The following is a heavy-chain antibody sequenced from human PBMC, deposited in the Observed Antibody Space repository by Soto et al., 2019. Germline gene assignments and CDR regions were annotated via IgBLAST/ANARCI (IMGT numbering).Heavy chain of an antibody. Sequence: QVQLVQSGAEVKKPGSSVKVSCKASGGTFSSYTISWVRQAPGQGLEWMGRIIPILGIANYAQKFQGRVTITAHKSTSTAYMELSSLRADETAVYDSATTFLRARNWYFDLWGRGSLVTGSS. D-gene: IGHD4-17*01. CDR3: ATTFLRARNWYFDL. CDR1: GGTFSSYT. CDR2: IIPILGIA. J-gene: IGHJ2*01. V-gene: IGHV1-69*02.